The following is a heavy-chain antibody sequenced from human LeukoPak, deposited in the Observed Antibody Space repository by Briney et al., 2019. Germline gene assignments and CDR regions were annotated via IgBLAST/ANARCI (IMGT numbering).Heavy chain of an antibody. D-gene: IGHD1-26*01. CDR1: GFTFSSYA. J-gene: IGHJ4*02. CDR3: ARVYSGSEFDY. V-gene: IGHV3-7*01. Sequence: GGSLRLSCAASGFTFSSYAMSWVRQAPGKGLEWVANIKQDGSEKYYVDSVKGRFTISRDNAKNSLYLQMNSLRAEDTAVYYCARVYSGSEFDYWGQGTLVTVSS. CDR2: IKQDGSEK.